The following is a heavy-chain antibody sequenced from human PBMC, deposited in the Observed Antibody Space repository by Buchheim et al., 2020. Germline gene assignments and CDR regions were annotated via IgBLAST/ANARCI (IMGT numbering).Heavy chain of an antibody. D-gene: IGHD2-15*01. CDR1: GYTFSSYY. J-gene: IGHJ6*02. Sequence: QVQLVQSGAEVKKPGASVKVSCKASGYTFSSYYVSWVRQAPGQGLEWMGIINPSSSGTGYAQKFQGRVTMTRDTSTRTVYMELSSLRSEDTAVYYCVRAGYCRGVSCYYYGMDVWGQGTT. CDR2: INPSSSGT. CDR3: VRAGYCRGVSCYYYGMDV. V-gene: IGHV1-46*01.